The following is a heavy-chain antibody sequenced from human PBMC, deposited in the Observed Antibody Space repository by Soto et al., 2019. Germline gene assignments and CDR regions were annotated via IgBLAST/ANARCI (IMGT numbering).Heavy chain of an antibody. V-gene: IGHV4-31*02. CDR2: GST. Sequence: GSTYYNPSLKSRVTISVDTSKNQFSLKLSSVTAADXXXYYXXRDSYSGSGSYFDYYYGMDVWGQGTTVTVSS. D-gene: IGHD3-10*01. CDR3: XRDSYSGSGSYFDYYYGMDV. J-gene: IGHJ6*02.